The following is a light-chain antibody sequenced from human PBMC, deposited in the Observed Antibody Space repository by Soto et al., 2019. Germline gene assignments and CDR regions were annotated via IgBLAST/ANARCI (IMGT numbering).Light chain of an antibody. J-gene: IGKJ4*01. CDR3: QQYYSYPLT. V-gene: IGKV1-8*01. Sequence: AIRMTQSPSSFSASTGDRVTITCRASQAISDYLAWYQQKPGKAPKLLIFTASTLQSGVPSRFSGSGSGTHFTLIICSLQSEDFATYYCQQYYSYPLTFGGGTKVEIK. CDR1: QAISDY. CDR2: TAS.